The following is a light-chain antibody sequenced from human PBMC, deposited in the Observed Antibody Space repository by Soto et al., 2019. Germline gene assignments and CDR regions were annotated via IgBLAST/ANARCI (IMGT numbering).Light chain of an antibody. V-gene: IGLV2-14*01. CDR2: EVN. J-gene: IGLJ3*02. CDR1: SSDVGGYNY. Sequence: QSALTQLASVSGSPGQSITISCTGTSSDVGGYNYVSWYQQHPGKAPKLMIYEVNNRPSGVSNRFSGSKSGNTASLTISGLQAEDEADYYCTSYTSSNTPVFGGGTKLTVL. CDR3: TSYTSSNTPV.